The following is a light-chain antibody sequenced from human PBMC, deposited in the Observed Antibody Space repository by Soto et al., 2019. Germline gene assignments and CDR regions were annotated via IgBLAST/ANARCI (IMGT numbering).Light chain of an antibody. CDR1: QSVRTS. Sequence: EVVFTHAPPTLNLSPGERATLSCRASQSVRTSLAWYQHNPGQAPRLVIYDASLRANGVPARFGGSGSGTDFTLTITSLQAEDFATYYCQHRTNWPGTWTFGQGTSVDI. J-gene: IGKJ1*01. CDR3: QHRTNWPGTWT. CDR2: DAS. V-gene: IGKV3-11*01.